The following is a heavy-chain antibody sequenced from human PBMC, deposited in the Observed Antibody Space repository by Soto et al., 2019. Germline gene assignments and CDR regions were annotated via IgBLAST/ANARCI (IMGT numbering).Heavy chain of an antibody. D-gene: IGHD1-20*01. Sequence: QVQLVQSGAEVKKPGSSVKVSCKASRGTFSSYAISWVRQAPGQGLEWMGGIIPIFGTANYAQKFQGRVTITADESTSTAYMELSSLRSEDTAVYYCARRITGTAPSYYYYGMDVWGQGTTVTVSS. V-gene: IGHV1-69*01. J-gene: IGHJ6*02. CDR2: IIPIFGTA. CDR3: ARRITGTAPSYYYYGMDV. CDR1: RGTFSSYA.